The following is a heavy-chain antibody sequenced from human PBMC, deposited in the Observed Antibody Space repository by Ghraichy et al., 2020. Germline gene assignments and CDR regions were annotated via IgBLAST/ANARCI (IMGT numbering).Heavy chain of an antibody. Sequence: GGSLRLSCAASGFSVRSNYMSWVRQAPGKGLEWVSVIYSGGNTYYADSVKGRFTISRDNSKNALYLQMDSLRAEDTAVYYCARDSSGGNLFYLDSWGQGTLVTVSS. CDR2: IYSGGNT. V-gene: IGHV3-53*01. D-gene: IGHD2-15*01. J-gene: IGHJ4*02. CDR1: GFSVRSNY. CDR3: ARDSSGGNLFYLDS.